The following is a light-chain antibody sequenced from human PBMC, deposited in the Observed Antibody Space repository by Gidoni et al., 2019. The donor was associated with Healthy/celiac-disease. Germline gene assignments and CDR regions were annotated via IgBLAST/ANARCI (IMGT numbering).Light chain of an antibody. V-gene: IGLV2-23*01. CDR1: SSDVGSYNL. J-gene: IGLJ1*01. CDR3: CAYAGSSTYV. CDR2: EGR. Sequence: SATTQPAAGFGSPGRSITIPCTGTSSDVGSYNLVSWYQQHPGKAPKLMIDEGRKRPSGVSNRFSGSKSGHTASPTISGLQAEDEADYYCCAYAGSSTYVFGTGTKVTVL.